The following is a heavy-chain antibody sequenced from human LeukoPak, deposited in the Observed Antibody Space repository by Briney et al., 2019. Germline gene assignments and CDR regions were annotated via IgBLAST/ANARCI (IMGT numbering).Heavy chain of an antibody. J-gene: IGHJ6*02. Sequence: SGPTLVKPTQTLTLTCTFSGFSLSTSGMCVSWIRQPPGKALEWLARIDWDDDKYYSTSLKTRLTISKDTSKNQVVLTMTNMDPVDTATYYCARIGYYGSGSYYTSDYYYGMDVWGQGTTVTVSS. CDR3: ARIGYYGSGSYYTSDYYYGMDV. CDR1: GFSLSTSGMC. V-gene: IGHV2-70*11. D-gene: IGHD3-10*01. CDR2: IDWDDDK.